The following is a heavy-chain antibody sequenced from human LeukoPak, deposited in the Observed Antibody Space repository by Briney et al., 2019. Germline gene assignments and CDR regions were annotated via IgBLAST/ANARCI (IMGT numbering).Heavy chain of an antibody. V-gene: IGHV3-23*01. D-gene: IGHD3-10*01. J-gene: IGHJ4*02. CDR1: GFTFNTYW. CDR2: ISGSGGST. Sequence: GGSLRLSCAASGFTFNTYWMTWVRQAPGKGLEWVSAISGSGGSTYYADSVKGRFTISRDNSKNTLYLQMNSLRAEDTAVYYCAKVMVRGVIDYWGQGTLVTVSS. CDR3: AKVMVRGVIDY.